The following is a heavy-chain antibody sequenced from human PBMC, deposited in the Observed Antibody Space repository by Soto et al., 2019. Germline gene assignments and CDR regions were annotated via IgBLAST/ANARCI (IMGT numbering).Heavy chain of an antibody. Sequence: GGSLRLSCAPSGFIFRNYLMHWVRQAPGKGLVWVSRINSDGSSASYADSVKGRFTISRDNAKNTLYLQMHSLRDEDTAVYYCARDGYNGFDYWGQGTLVTVSS. CDR2: INSDGSSA. V-gene: IGHV3-74*01. J-gene: IGHJ4*02. CDR1: GFIFRNYL. D-gene: IGHD5-12*01. CDR3: ARDGYNGFDY.